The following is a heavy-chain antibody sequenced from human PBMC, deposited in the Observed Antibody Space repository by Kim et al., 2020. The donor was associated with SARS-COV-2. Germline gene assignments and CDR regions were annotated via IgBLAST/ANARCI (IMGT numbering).Heavy chain of an antibody. J-gene: IGHJ1*01. CDR3: ARIAAAGTVPDGDFQH. CDR2: ISYDGSNK. CDR1: GFTFSSYA. Sequence: GSLRLSCAASGFTFSSYAMHWVRQAPGKGLEWVAVISYDGSNKYYADSVKGRFTISRDNSKNTLYLQMNSLRAEDTAVYYCARIAAAGTVPDGDFQHWG. V-gene: IGHV3-30*01. D-gene: IGHD6-13*01.